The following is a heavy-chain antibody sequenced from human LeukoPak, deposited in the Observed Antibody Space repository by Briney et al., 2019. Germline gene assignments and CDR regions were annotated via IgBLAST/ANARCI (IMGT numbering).Heavy chain of an antibody. V-gene: IGHV4-59*01. CDR1: GGSISSYY. J-gene: IGHJ6*03. CDR2: IYYSGST. CDR3: ARTTEGGYTYDYFYYYYMDV. Sequence: SETLSLTCTVSGGSISSYYWSWIRKPPGRGLEWIGYIYYSGSTNYNPSLKSRVTISVDTSKNQFSLKLSSVTAADTAVYFCARTTEGGYTYDYFYYYYMDVWGKGTTVTISS. D-gene: IGHD5-18*01.